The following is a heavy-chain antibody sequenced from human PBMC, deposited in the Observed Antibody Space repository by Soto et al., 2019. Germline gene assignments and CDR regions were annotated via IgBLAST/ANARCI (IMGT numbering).Heavy chain of an antibody. J-gene: IGHJ5*02. CDR1: GGAISSYY. CDR3: ARVRYGGNSAWFDP. Sequence: SETLSLTCTVSGGAISSYYWAWIRQPPGKGLEWIGYIYYSGSTYYNPSLKSRVTISVDTSKNQFSLKLSSVTAADTAVYYCARVRYGGNSAWFDPWGQGTLVTVSS. D-gene: IGHD4-17*01. V-gene: IGHV4-59*08. CDR2: IYYSGST.